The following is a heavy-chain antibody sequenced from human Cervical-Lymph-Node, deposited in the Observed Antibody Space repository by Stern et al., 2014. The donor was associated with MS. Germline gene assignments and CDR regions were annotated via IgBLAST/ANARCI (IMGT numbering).Heavy chain of an antibody. J-gene: IGHJ6*02. CDR2: VNPDCGGT. CDR3: YRPDYDDPLGTHYTLDV. CDR1: GYTFIDSY. Sequence: QMQLVQSGAEVKKPGASVKVSCKASGYTFIDSYIHWVRRAPGQGLEWMGWVNPDCGGTTYAQKFQDRVTMTRDTSISTAYMELRGLRPDDTAVYYCYRPDYDDPLGTHYTLDVWGQGTTVTVSS. V-gene: IGHV1-2*02. D-gene: IGHD4-17*01.